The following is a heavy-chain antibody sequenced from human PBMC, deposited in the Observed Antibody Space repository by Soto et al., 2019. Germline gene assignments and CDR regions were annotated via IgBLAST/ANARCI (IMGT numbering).Heavy chain of an antibody. CDR2: IWYDGSNK. D-gene: IGHD5-18*01. J-gene: IGHJ4*02. CDR1: GFTFSRYG. V-gene: IGHV3-33*01. Sequence: GGSLRLSCAASGFTFSRYGMHWVRQAPGKGLEWVAVIWYDGSNKYYADSVKGRFTISRGNSKNTLYLQMNSLRAEDTAVYYCASGWDTAMVKQHENFDYWGQGTLVTVSS. CDR3: ASGWDTAMVKQHENFDY.